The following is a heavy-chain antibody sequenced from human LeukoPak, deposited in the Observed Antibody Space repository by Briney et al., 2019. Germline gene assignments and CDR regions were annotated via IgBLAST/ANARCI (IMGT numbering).Heavy chain of an antibody. V-gene: IGHV1-69*05. D-gene: IGHD5-24*01. J-gene: IGHJ4*02. CDR3: ARGKRGDGYNN. Sequence: GSSVKVSCKASGGTFTSYAISWVRQAPGQGLEWMGRIIPIFGTANYAQKFQGRVTITTDASTSTAYMEPSSLRSEDTAVSYCARGKRGDGYNNWGQGTLVTVSS. CDR2: IIPIFGTA. CDR1: GGTFTSYA.